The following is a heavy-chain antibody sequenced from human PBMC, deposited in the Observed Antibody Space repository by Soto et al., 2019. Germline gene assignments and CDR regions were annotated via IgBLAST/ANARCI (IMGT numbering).Heavy chain of an antibody. D-gene: IGHD4-17*01. CDR1: GGSISSYD. V-gene: IGHV4-59*01. CDR3: ASTVHYARKKYYFDY. Sequence: SETLSLTCTVSGGSISSYDWSWIRQPPGKGLGWIGYIYYSGSTNYNPSLKSRVTISVDTSKNQFSLKLSSVTAADTAVYYCASTVHYARKKYYFDYWGQGTLVTVSS. CDR2: IYYSGST. J-gene: IGHJ4*02.